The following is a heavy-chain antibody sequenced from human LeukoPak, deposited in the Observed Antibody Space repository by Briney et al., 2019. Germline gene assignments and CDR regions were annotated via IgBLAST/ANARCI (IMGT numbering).Heavy chain of an antibody. D-gene: IGHD2-2*02. J-gene: IGHJ4*02. CDR1: GYTFTSYD. CDR2: MNPNSGNT. Sequence: ASVKVSCKASGYTFTSYDINWVRQANGQGLEWMGWMNPNSGNTGYAQKFQGRVTMTRNTSISTAYMELSSLRSEDTAVYYCARTPTKYCSSTSCYTPYFDYWGQGTLVTVSS. V-gene: IGHV1-8*01. CDR3: ARTPTKYCSSTSCYTPYFDY.